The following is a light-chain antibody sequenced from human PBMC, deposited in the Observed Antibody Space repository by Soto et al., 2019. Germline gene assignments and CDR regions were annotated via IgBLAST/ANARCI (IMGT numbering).Light chain of an antibody. CDR1: QTVSSD. CDR2: GAS. V-gene: IGKV3-15*01. Sequence: EIVLTQSPATLSVSMGERATLSCRASQTVSSDLAWYQQRPGQPPSLPISGASARAPGVPARFSGSGSETEFTLAISSLQSEDFAVYYCQQYNKWPITFGPGTRLEIK. CDR3: QQYNKWPIT. J-gene: IGKJ5*01.